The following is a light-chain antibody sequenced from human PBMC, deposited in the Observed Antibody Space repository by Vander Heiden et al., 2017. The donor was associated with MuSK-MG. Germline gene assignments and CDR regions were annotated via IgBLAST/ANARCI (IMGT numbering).Light chain of an antibody. J-gene: IGKJ4*01. CDR1: QSVRYY. Sequence: EIVLTQSTASLSLSLGERATLSCRASQSVRYYFAWYQQKPGQAPRLLIYDASNGATGSPAGFSGSKSGTDFTLTISSLEPEDFAVYYCQQRSSWPRVTFGGGTKVEIK. CDR3: QQRSSWPRVT. V-gene: IGKV3-11*01. CDR2: DAS.